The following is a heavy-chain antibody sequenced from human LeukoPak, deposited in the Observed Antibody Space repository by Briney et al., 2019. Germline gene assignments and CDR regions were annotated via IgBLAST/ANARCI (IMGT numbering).Heavy chain of an antibody. Sequence: SQTLSLTCTVSSGSISSGAYYWSWIRQHPGMGLEWLGYIYYIGSTYYNPSLKSRVTISVDTSKNQSSLKLSSVTAADTAMYYCARSSSRYYYYFDYWGQGTLVTVSS. CDR2: IYYIGST. D-gene: IGHD3-22*01. V-gene: IGHV4-31*03. J-gene: IGHJ4*02. CDR1: SGSISSGAYY. CDR3: ARSSSRYYYYFDY.